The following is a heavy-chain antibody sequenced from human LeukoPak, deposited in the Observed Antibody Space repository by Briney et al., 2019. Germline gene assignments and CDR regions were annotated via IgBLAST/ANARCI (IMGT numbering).Heavy chain of an antibody. CDR1: GFTFSSYA. D-gene: IGHD3-3*01. J-gene: IGHJ6*03. CDR2: ISGSGGST. Sequence: GGSLRLSCAASGFTFSSYAMSWVRQAPGKGLEWVSAISGSGGSTYYADSVKGRFTISRNNYKNTLYLQMNSLRAEDTAVYYCAKTYSDFWSGYYSVDYYMDVWGKGTAVTVSS. V-gene: IGHV3-23*01. CDR3: AKTYSDFWSGYYSVDYYMDV.